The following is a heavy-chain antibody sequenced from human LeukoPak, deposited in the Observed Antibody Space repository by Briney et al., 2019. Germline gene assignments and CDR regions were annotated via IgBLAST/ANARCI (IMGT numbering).Heavy chain of an antibody. CDR3: ARKVYAASLDY. Sequence: SETLSLTCTVSAGSMSSSSYYWGWIRQPPGKGLEWIGYIYYSGSTYYNPSLKSRVTISVDTSKNQFSLKLSSVTAADTAVYYCARKVYAASLDYWGQGTLVTVSS. CDR1: AGSMSSSSYY. J-gene: IGHJ4*02. D-gene: IGHD2-8*01. CDR2: IYYSGST. V-gene: IGHV4-30-4*08.